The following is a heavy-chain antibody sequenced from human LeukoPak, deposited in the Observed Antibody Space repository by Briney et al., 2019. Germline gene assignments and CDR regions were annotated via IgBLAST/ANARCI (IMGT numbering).Heavy chain of an antibody. CDR3: ARGVRGSGWYLGGRDYFDY. V-gene: IGHV4-34*01. CDR1: GFTFSNAW. CDR2: INHSGST. J-gene: IGHJ4*02. D-gene: IGHD6-19*01. Sequence: GSLRLSCAASGFTFSNAWMNWVRQAPGKGLEWIGEINHSGSTNYNPSLKSRVTISVDTSKNQFSLKLSSVTAADTAVYYCARGVRGSGWYLGGRDYFDYWGQGTLVTVSS.